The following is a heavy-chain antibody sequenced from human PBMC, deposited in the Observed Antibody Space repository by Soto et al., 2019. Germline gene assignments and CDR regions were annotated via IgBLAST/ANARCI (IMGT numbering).Heavy chain of an antibody. CDR3: THRLVGSGQGY. D-gene: IGHD2-15*01. CDR2: IHWNDDN. V-gene: IGHV2-5*01. J-gene: IGHJ4*02. CDR1: GFSLTTGRVG. Sequence: QITLEETGPPLVKPTQTLTLTCTFSGFSLTTGRVGVGWIRQPPGKALEWLAVIHWNDDNHYSPSLKSRLTITKDTSKTQVVLTLTNMDPVDTATYYCTHRLVGSGQGYWGQGTLVTVSS.